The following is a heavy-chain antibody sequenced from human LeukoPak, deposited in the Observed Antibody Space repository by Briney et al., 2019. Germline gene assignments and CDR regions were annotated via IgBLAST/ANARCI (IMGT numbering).Heavy chain of an antibody. J-gene: IGHJ4*02. CDR3: ARDRSYGFLFDY. D-gene: IGHD5-18*01. CDR2: ISSSSYI. Sequence: PGGSLRLSCAASGFTFSSYSMNWVRQAPGKGLEWVSSISSSSYIYYADSVKGRFTISRDNAKNSLYLQMNSLRAEDTAVYYCARDRSYGFLFDYWGQGTLVTVSS. CDR1: GFTFSSYS. V-gene: IGHV3-21*01.